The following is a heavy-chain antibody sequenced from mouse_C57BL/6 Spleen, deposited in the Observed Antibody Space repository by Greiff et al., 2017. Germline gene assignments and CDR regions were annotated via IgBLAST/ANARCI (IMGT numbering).Heavy chain of an antibody. CDR1: GYTFTEYT. CDR3: ARHEDYPLYGNYEAWFAY. CDR2: FYPGSGSI. Sequence: VQLQQSGAELVKPGASVKLSCKASGYTFTEYTIHWVKQRSGQGLEWIGWFYPGSGSIKYNEKFKDKATLTADKSSSTVYMELSRLTSEDSAVYVCARHEDYPLYGNYEAWFAYWGQGTLVTVSA. J-gene: IGHJ3*01. V-gene: IGHV1-62-2*01. D-gene: IGHD2-1*01.